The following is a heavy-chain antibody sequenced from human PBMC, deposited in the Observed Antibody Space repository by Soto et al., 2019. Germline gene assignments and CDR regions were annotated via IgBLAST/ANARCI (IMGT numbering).Heavy chain of an antibody. J-gene: IGHJ6*02. CDR2: IYPVDYDT. Sequence: GGSLKISCKCSGFSFIGYWIALVRQTPGKGLEWMGIIYPVDYDTRYRPSFQGQVTISADKSINTAYLKWGSLKVSDTAMYYCVRHRAYGSGSSYEAPPTGHYYYYAMDVWGLGTTVTVSS. V-gene: IGHV5-51*01. D-gene: IGHD3-10*01. CDR3: VRHRAYGSGSSYEAPPTGHYYYYAMDV. CDR1: GFSFIGYW.